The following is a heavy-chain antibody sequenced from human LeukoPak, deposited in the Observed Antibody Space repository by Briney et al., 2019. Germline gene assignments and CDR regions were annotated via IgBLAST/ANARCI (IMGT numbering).Heavy chain of an antibody. D-gene: IGHD5-18*01. Sequence: GGSLRLSCAASGFTFSSYGMHWVRQAPGKGLEWVAFIRYDGSNKYYADSVKGRFTISRDNSKNTLYLQMNSLRAEDTAVYYCAARGYSYGYGDYYGTDVWGQGTTVTVSS. CDR1: GFTFSSYG. J-gene: IGHJ6*02. V-gene: IGHV3-30*02. CDR3: AARGYSYGYGDYYGTDV. CDR2: IRYDGSNK.